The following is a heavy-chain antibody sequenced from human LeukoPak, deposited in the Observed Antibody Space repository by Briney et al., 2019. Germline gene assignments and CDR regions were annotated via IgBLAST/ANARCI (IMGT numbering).Heavy chain of an antibody. J-gene: IGHJ3*02. V-gene: IGHV3-30*02. D-gene: IGHD3-10*01. Sequence: GGSLRLSCAASGFTFSSYGTHWVRQAPGKGLEGVAFIRYYGSNKYYADSVKGRFTISRDNSKNTLYLQMNSLRAEDTAVYYCAKARSSGSYYNPDACDICGQGKMVTVSS. CDR3: AKARSSGSYYNPDACDI. CDR2: IRYYGSNK. CDR1: GFTFSSYG.